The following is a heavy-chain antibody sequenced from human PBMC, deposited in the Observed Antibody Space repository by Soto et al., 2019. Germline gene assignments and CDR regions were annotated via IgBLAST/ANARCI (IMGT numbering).Heavy chain of an antibody. Sequence: QVQLVQSGAEVKKSGSAVKVSCKDSGGTFSTYSMFWVRQAPGQGLEWMGRIIPMLGISNYAQKFQGRVTNSADKSRGTAYMELSSLRSEDTALYYCTIGSWSGEVFDIWGQGTMVTVSS. CDR2: IIPMLGIS. V-gene: IGHV1-69*02. J-gene: IGHJ3*02. CDR1: GGTFSTYS. D-gene: IGHD2-21*01. CDR3: TIGSWSGEVFDI.